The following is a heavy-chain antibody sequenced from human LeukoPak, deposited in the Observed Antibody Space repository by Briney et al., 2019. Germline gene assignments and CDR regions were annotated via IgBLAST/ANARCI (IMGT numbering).Heavy chain of an antibody. CDR1: GFTFSTYG. D-gene: IGHD6-6*01. J-gene: IGHJ4*02. V-gene: IGHV3-30*02. Sequence: GGSLRLSCAASGFTFSTYGMHWVRQAPGKGLEWVAFIRYDGRNKYYADSVKGRFTISRDNAKNSLYLQMNSLRVEDTAVYYCARGGAARPDFWGQGTLVTVSS. CDR3: ARGGAARPDF. CDR2: IRYDGRNK.